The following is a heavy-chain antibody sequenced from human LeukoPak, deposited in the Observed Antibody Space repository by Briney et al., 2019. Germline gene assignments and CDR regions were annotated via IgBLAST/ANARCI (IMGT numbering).Heavy chain of an antibody. D-gene: IGHD3-10*01. Sequence: ASVKVSCKASGYTFTGCYMHWVRQAPGQGLEWMGWINPNSGGTNYAQKFQGRVTMTRDTSISTAYMELSRLRSDDTAVYYCARDYNFDYYGSGHAGYYYGMDVRGQGTTVTVSS. CDR3: ARDYNFDYYGSGHAGYYYGMDV. CDR2: INPNSGGT. J-gene: IGHJ6*02. CDR1: GYTFTGCY. V-gene: IGHV1-2*02.